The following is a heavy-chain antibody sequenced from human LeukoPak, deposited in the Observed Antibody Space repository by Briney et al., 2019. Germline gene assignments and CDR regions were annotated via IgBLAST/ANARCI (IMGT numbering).Heavy chain of an antibody. CDR1: GFTFSSYA. CDR3: AKNGVYDFWSGPSNWFDP. D-gene: IGHD3-3*01. CDR2: ISGSGGST. Sequence: GGSLRLSCAASGFTFSSYAMSWVRQAPGKGLEWVSAISGSGGSTYYADSVKGRFTISRDNSKNTLYLQMNSLRAEDTAAYYCAKNGVYDFWSGPSNWFDPWGQGTLVTVSS. V-gene: IGHV3-23*01. J-gene: IGHJ5*02.